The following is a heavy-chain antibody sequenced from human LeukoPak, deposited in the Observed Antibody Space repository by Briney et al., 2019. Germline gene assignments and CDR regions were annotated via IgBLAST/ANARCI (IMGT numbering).Heavy chain of an antibody. D-gene: IGHD2/OR15-2a*01. CDR2: IYTSGST. J-gene: IGHJ4*02. V-gene: IGHV4-4*09. CDR1: GGSISSYY. Sequence: SETLSLTCTVSGGSISSYYWSWIRQPPGKGLEWIGYIYTSGSTNYNPSLNRRVTISVDTSNNQFSLNLSSFTPADTGVYYCARRIGGSEAEYYFDYWGQGTLVTVSS. CDR3: ARRIGGSEAEYYFDY.